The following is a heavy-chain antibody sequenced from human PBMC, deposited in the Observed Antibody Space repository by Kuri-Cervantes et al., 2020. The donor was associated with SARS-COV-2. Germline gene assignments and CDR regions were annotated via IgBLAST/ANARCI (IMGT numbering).Heavy chain of an antibody. CDR2: IGRDGHT. CDR3: GKGDYESKGGHYYYAMDV. CDR1: GFTFTAYA. V-gene: IGHV3-23*01. J-gene: IGHJ6*02. D-gene: IGHD3-16*01. Sequence: GESLKISCAASGFTFTAYAMSWVRQAPGRGLEWVSSIGRDGHTFYADSVRGRFTISRDDSKNTLFLQMSSLRIEDTAVYYCGKGDYESKGGHYYYAMDVWGQGTTVTVSS.